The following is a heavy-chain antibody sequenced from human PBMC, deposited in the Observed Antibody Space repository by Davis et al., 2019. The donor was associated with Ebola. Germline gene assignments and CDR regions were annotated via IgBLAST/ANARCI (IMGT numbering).Heavy chain of an antibody. J-gene: IGHJ4*02. CDR3: ARDYGWSDDY. V-gene: IGHV3-7*01. CDR2: IKPDGSEK. Sequence: GESLKISCAASGFTFSSYWMTWARQSPGKGLEWVANIKPDGSEKYYVGSVRGRFTISRDNAKNSLYLQLNSLRAEDTAVYYCARDYGWSDDYWGQGTLVTVSS. CDR1: GFTFSSYW. D-gene: IGHD4-17*01.